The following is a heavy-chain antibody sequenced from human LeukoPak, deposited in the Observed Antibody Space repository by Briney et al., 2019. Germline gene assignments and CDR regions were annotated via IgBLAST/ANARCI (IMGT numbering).Heavy chain of an antibody. J-gene: IGHJ4*02. CDR1: GGSISSGSYY. D-gene: IGHD2-21*02. Sequence: PSQTLSLTCTVSGGSISSGSYYWSWIRQPAGKGLEWIGRIYTSGSTNYNPSLKSRVTISVDTSKNQFSLKLSSVTAADTAVYYCADCRDYGEYWGQGTLVTVSS. CDR2: IYTSGST. V-gene: IGHV4-61*02. CDR3: ADCRDYGEY.